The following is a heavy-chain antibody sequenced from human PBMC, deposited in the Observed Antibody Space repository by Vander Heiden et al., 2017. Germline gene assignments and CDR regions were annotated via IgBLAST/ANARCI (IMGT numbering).Heavy chain of an antibody. V-gene: IGHV4-34*01. Sequence: TWIRQPPGRGLEWIGEIDHSGSTNYNPSLKSRVTISVDTSKNQFSLKINSVTAADTAVYYCARGLNCSSTSCYWVVSRHDHAFDIWGQGTMVTVSS. CDR3: ARGLNCSSTSCYWVVSRHDHAFDI. D-gene: IGHD2-2*01. J-gene: IGHJ3*02. CDR2: IDHSGST.